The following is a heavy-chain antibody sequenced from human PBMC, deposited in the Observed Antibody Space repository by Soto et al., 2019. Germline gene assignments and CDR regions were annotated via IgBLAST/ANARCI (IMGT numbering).Heavy chain of an antibody. CDR1: GFTFTSSA. CDR2: IVVGSGNT. CDR3: AADPGFWSGYYIIRVPSYGMDV. J-gene: IGHJ6*02. Sequence: SVKVSCKASGFTFTSSAVQWVRQARGQRLEWIGWIVVGSGNTNYAQKFQERVTITRDMSTSTAYMELSSLRSEDTAVYYCAADPGFWSGYYIIRVPSYGMDVWGQGTTVTSP. D-gene: IGHD3-3*01. V-gene: IGHV1-58*01.